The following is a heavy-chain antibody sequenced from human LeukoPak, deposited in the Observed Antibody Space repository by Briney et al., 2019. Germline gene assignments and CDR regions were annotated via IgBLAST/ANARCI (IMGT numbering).Heavy chain of an antibody. CDR3: ARGWSRWQQLSDY. CDR2: ISYDGSNK. D-gene: IGHD6-13*01. CDR1: GFTFSSYA. V-gene: IGHV3-30-3*01. J-gene: IGHJ4*02. Sequence: GGSLRLSCAASGFTFSSYAMHWVRQAPGKGLEWVAVISYDGSNKYYADSVKGRFTISRDNSKNTLYLQMNSLRAEDTAVYYCARGWSRWQQLSDYWGQGTLVTVSS.